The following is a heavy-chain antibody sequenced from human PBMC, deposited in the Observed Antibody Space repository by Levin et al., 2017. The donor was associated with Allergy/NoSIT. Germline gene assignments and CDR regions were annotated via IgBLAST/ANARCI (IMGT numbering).Heavy chain of an antibody. Sequence: PSETLSLTCTVSGGSISSYYWSWIRQPPGKGLEWIGYIYYSGSTNYNPSLKSRVTISVDTSKNQFSLKLSSVTAADTAVYYCARGGLLLRVENWFDPWGQGTLVTVSS. V-gene: IGHV4-59*01. CDR1: GGSISSYY. J-gene: IGHJ5*02. CDR2: IYYSGST. CDR3: ARGGLLLRVENWFDP. D-gene: IGHD3-22*01.